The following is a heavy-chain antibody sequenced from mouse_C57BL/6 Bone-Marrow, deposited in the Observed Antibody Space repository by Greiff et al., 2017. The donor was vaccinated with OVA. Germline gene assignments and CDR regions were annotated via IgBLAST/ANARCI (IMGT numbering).Heavy chain of an antibody. CDR2: IYPGGGYT. Sequence: VQLQQSGAELVRPGTSVKMSCKASGYTFTNYWIGWAKQRPGHGLEWIGDIYPGGGYTNYNEKFKGKATLTADKSSSTAYMQFSGLTSEDSAIYYCARLGGSSYDYYAMDYWGQGTSVTVSS. V-gene: IGHV1-63*01. D-gene: IGHD1-1*01. J-gene: IGHJ4*01. CDR3: ARLGGSSYDYYAMDY. CDR1: GYTFTNYW.